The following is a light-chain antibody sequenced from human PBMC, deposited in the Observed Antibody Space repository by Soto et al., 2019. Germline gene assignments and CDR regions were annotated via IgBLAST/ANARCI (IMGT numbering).Light chain of an antibody. CDR2: STS. J-gene: IGKJ1*01. CDR1: HSISKD. V-gene: IGKV1-39*01. Sequence: DIQMTQSPSSLSASVGDRVTLTCRATHSISKDLNWYQQKPGKAPNLLIYSTSTLQSGVPSRFSGSGSGTDFTLTINSLQPEDFATYYCQQAYDIPRTFGQGTKVDI. CDR3: QQAYDIPRT.